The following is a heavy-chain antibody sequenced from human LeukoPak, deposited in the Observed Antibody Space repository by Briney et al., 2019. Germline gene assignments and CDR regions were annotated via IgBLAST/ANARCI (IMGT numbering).Heavy chain of an antibody. V-gene: IGHV3-30*02. CDR2: IRYDGSNK. CDR3: AKDVWSGYCDY. CDR1: GXTFSSYX. J-gene: IGHJ4*02. Sequence: SXXAXGXTFSSYXMHWXXQAXGXXXXXXAFIRYDGSNKYYADSVKGRFTISRDNSKNTLYLQMNSLRAEDTAVYYCAKDVWSGYCDYWGQGTLVTVSS. D-gene: IGHD3-3*01.